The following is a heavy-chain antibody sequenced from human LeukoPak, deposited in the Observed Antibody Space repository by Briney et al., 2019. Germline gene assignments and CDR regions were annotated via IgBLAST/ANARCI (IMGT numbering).Heavy chain of an antibody. J-gene: IGHJ5*02. V-gene: IGHV3-7*01. CDR1: GFTFSSYW. Sequence: PGGSLRLSCAASGFTFSSYWMNWARQAPGKGLKWVASINHNGNVNYYVDSVKGRFTISRDNAKNSLYLQMNSLRAEDTAVYYCARDTRCSGGSCYPVAWFDPWGQGTLVTVSS. CDR2: INHNGNVN. CDR3: ARDTRCSGGSCYPVAWFDP. D-gene: IGHD2-15*01.